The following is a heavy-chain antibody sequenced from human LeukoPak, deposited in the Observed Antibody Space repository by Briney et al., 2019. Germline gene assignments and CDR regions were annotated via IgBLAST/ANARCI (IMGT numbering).Heavy chain of an antibody. CDR3: ARRAGELEIIDQ. CDR1: GYSFTNYW. Sequence: GESLKISCKGSGYSFTNYWIGWVCQTPGKGLEWMGIIYPGDSDTRYNPFFQGQVTISADRSISTAYLQWSSLKASDTAVYYCARRAGELEIIDQWGQGTLVTVSS. CDR2: IYPGDSDT. J-gene: IGHJ4*02. D-gene: IGHD3-16*01. V-gene: IGHV5-51*01.